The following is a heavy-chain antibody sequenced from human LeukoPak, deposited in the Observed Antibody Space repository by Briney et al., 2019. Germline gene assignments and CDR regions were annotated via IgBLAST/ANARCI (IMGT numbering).Heavy chain of an antibody. CDR2: IYYSGST. CDR1: GGSISSYY. D-gene: IGHD5-18*01. V-gene: IGHV4-59*08. CDR3: ARRGYSYGYDAFDI. J-gene: IGHJ3*02. Sequence: SETLSLTCTVSGGSISSYYWSWIRQPPGKGLEWIGYIYYSGSTNYNPSLKSRVTISVDTSKNQFSLKLSSVTAADTAVYYCARRGYSYGYDAFDIWGQGTMVTVSS.